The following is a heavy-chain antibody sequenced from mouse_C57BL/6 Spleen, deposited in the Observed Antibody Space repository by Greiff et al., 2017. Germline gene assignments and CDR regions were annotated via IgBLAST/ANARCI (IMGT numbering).Heavy chain of an antibody. J-gene: IGHJ2*01. D-gene: IGHD2-1*01. CDR1: GFTFSDYG. Sequence: EVKLVESGGGLVKPGGSLKLSCAASGFTFSDYGMHWVRQAPEKGLEWVAYISSGSSTIYYADTVKGRFTISRDNAKNTLFLQMTSLRSEDTAMYYCAREGPIYYGNYFDYWGQGTTLTVSS. CDR3: AREGPIYYGNYFDY. V-gene: IGHV5-17*01. CDR2: ISSGSSTI.